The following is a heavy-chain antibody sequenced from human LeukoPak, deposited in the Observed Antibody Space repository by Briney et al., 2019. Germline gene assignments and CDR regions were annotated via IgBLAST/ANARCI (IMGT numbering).Heavy chain of an antibody. V-gene: IGHV3-15*01. CDR2: IKSRTHGGTT. CDR3: STDLAAMVTAIDH. Sequence: GGSLRLSCAASGFTFSSYGMSWVRQAPGKGLEWVGRIKSRTHGGTTDYTAPVKGRFIISRDDSKNMVHLQMNSLKTEDTAVYYCSTDLAAMVTAIDHWGHGTLVTVSS. D-gene: IGHD5-18*01. CDR1: GFTFSSYG. J-gene: IGHJ4*01.